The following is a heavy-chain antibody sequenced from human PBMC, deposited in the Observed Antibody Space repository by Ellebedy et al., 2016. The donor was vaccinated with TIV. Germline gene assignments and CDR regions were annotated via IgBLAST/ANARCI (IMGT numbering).Heavy chain of an antibody. CDR3: VRDLTNPVTGDC. D-gene: IGHD2-21*01. CDR1: GYSFTGYY. Sequence: AASVKVSCKTSGYSFTGYYIHWVRQAPGQGPAWVGLINPDNGVTVYEPKLQGRVTITGDTSISTVYMELSSLRSDEPAIYYCVRDLTNPVTGDCWGQGTLVFVSS. J-gene: IGHJ4*02. CDR2: INPDNGVT. V-gene: IGHV1-2*02.